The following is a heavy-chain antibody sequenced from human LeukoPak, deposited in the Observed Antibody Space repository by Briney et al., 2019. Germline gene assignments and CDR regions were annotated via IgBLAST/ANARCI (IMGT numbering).Heavy chain of an antibody. V-gene: IGHV3-33*08. CDR3: AREAGTYYFDY. J-gene: IGHJ4*02. CDR2: IWYDGSIT. CDR1: GFRFSSYW. Sequence: GGSLRLSCAAFGFRFSSYWMSWVRQAPGKGLEWVAVIWYDGSITYYADSVKGRFTISRDNSKNTLYLQMSSLRAEDTAVYYCAREAGTYYFDYWGQGTLVTVSS. D-gene: IGHD6-19*01.